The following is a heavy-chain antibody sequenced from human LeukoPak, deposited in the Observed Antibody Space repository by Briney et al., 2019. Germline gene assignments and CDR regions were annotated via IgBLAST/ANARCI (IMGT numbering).Heavy chain of an antibody. CDR1: GFTFSGSA. CDR2: IRGKANSYAT. V-gene: IGHV3-73*01. D-gene: IGHD6-13*01. Sequence: SGGSLRLSCTASGFTFSGSAMHWVRQASGKGLEWVGRIRGKANSYATAYAASVKGRFTISRDDSKNTAYLQMNSLKTEDTALYYCIRQVAAVEGSVYYYYYMDVWGKGTTVTVSS. J-gene: IGHJ6*03. CDR3: IRQVAAVEGSVYYYYYMDV.